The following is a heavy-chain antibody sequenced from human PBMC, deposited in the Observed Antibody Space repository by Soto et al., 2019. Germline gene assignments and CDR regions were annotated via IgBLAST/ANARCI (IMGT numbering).Heavy chain of an antibody. Sequence: EASVNGDRKGAVYTFSGDRVGCVRMTPGQGLEWMGWISAYNGNTNYAQKLQGRVTMTTDTSTSTAYMELRSLRSDDTAVYYCARGSAVVVVAATPANWFDPWGQGTLVPVSS. D-gene: IGHD2-15*01. CDR1: VYTFSGDR. CDR3: ARGSAVVVVAATPANWFDP. V-gene: IGHV1-18*01. J-gene: IGHJ5*02. CDR2: ISAYNGNT.